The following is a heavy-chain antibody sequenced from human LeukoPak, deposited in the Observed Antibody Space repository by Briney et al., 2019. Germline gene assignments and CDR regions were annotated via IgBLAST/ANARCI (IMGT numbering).Heavy chain of an antibody. CDR1: GFTFSTFA. CDR2: ISCDGRNK. Sequence: GRSLRLSCVASGFTFSTFAMHWVRQAPGKGLEWVAVISCDGRNKYYADSVKGRFTISRDNSNNTLYLQMNSLGAGDTAVFYCARGWSFDYWGQGTVVTVSS. V-gene: IGHV3-30*04. CDR3: ARGWSFDY. D-gene: IGHD6-13*01. J-gene: IGHJ4*02.